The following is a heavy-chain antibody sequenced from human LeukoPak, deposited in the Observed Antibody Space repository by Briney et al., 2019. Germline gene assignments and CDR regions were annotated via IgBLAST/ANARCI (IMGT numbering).Heavy chain of an antibody. CDR3: AKCLGGSGSDSWYFDL. CDR1: AFTFSSYA. D-gene: IGHD1-26*01. CDR2: ISGGGST. J-gene: IGHJ2*01. Sequence: GGSLRLSCAASAFTFSSYAMSWVRQAPGKGLEWVSAISGGGSTSYADSVEGRFTISADNSTNTLYLQMNSLRAEDTAVYYCAKCLGGSGSDSWYFDLWGRDTLVTVSS. V-gene: IGHV3-23*01.